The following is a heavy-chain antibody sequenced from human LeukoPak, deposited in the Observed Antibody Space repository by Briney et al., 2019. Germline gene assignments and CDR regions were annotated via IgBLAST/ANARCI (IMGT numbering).Heavy chain of an antibody. V-gene: IGHV3-23*01. CDR3: ANFHCSSTSCHLSGYFQH. J-gene: IGHJ1*01. CDR2: ISGSGGST. CDR1: GGSISSYY. D-gene: IGHD2-2*01. Sequence: PTLETLSLTCTVSGGSISSYYWSWVRQAPGKGLEWVSAISGSGGSTFYADFVKGRFTISRDYSKNTLYLQMNSLRAEDTAVYYCANFHCSSTSCHLSGYFQHWGQGTLVTVSS.